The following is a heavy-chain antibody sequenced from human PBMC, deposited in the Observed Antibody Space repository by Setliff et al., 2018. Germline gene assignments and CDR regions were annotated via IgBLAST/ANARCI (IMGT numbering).Heavy chain of an antibody. J-gene: IGHJ6*02. Sequence: GGSLRLSCAASGFTFNTYSMNWVRQAPGKGLEWVSYISSSSSTIYYADSVKGRFTISRDNAKNSLYLQMNSLRAEDTAVYYCARVSYCSSTSCDYYYYGMDVWGQGTTVTVSS. CDR1: GFTFNTYS. CDR2: ISSSSSTI. D-gene: IGHD2-2*01. V-gene: IGHV3-48*04. CDR3: ARVSYCSSTSCDYYYYGMDV.